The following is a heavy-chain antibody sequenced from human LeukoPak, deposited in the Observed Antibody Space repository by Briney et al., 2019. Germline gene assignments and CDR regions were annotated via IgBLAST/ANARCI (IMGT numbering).Heavy chain of an antibody. D-gene: IGHD3-22*01. Sequence: SETLSLTCTVSGGSISSSSYYWGWIRQPPGKGLEWIGYIYYSGSTYYNPSLKSRVTISVDTSKNQFSLKLSSVTAADTAVYYCAREGLDSSGYYLDYWGQGTLVTVSS. J-gene: IGHJ4*02. CDR3: AREGLDSSGYYLDY. CDR2: IYYSGST. V-gene: IGHV4-31*03. CDR1: GGSISSSSYY.